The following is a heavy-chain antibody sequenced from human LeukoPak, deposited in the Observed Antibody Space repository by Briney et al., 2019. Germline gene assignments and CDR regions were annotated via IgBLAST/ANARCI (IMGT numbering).Heavy chain of an antibody. Sequence: QPGRSLRLSCAASGFTFSIYGMHWVRQAPGKGLEWVAVIWYDGSNKYYADSVKGRFTISRDNSKNTLYLQMNSLRAEDTAVYYCASDSDYPDYWGQGTLVTVSS. V-gene: IGHV3-33*01. J-gene: IGHJ4*02. D-gene: IGHD3-10*01. CDR2: IWYDGSNK. CDR3: ASDSDYPDY. CDR1: GFTFSIYG.